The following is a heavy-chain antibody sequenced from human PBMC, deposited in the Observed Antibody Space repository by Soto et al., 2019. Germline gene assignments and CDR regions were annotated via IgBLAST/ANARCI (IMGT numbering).Heavy chain of an antibody. CDR1: GFTFNSYW. D-gene: IGHD6-19*01. CDR3: ARDSTAVASSY. V-gene: IGHV3-7*05. CDR2: IKQDGSEK. J-gene: IGHJ4*02. Sequence: GGSLRLSCEASGFTFNSYWMSWVRQAPGKGLEWVANIKQDGSEKYYVDSVKGRFTISRDNAKNLVYLQMNSLRAEDTAIYYCARDSTAVASSYWGQGTLVTVSS.